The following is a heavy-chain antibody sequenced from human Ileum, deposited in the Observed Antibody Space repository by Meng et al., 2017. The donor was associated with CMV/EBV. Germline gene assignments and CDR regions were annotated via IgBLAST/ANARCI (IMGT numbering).Heavy chain of an antibody. J-gene: IGHJ4*02. V-gene: IGHV3-30-3*01. Sequence: VSVVETVGGVVHAGRSLRLSCAASGFSFSNDAMHWVSQAPGKGLDWVAVTSYDGNRKDYADSVKDRFIISRDNSKNTLYLQMNNLKLEDTAVYFCVRGCSGGRCDSAFWGQGNLVTVSS. CDR3: VRGCSGGRCDSAF. D-gene: IGHD2-15*01. CDR1: GFSFSNDA. CDR2: TSYDGNRK.